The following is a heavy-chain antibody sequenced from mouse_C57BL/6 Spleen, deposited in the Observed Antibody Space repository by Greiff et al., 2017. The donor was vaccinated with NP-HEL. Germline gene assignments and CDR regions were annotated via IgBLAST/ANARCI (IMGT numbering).Heavy chain of an antibody. CDR2: IYPRSGNT. J-gene: IGHJ2*01. V-gene: IGHV1-81*01. CDR1: GYTFTSYG. D-gene: IGHD4-1*01. CDR3: ARARTGTPYFDY. Sequence: QVQLKQSGAELARPGASVKLSCKASGYTFTSYGISWVKQRTGQGLEWIGEIYPRSGNTYSNEKFKGKATLTADKSSSTAYMELRSLTSEDSAVYFCARARTGTPYFDYWGQGTTLTVSS.